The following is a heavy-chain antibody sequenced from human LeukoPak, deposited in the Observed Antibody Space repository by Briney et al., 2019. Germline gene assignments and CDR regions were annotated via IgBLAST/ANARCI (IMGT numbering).Heavy chain of an antibody. V-gene: IGHV4-39*01. CDR3: ARRLGLELTLDY. J-gene: IGHJ4*02. D-gene: IGHD1-7*01. Sequence: SETLSLTCTVSGGSISSNSYYWGWIRQPPGKGLEWIGSIYYSGSTYYNPSLKSRVTISVDTSKNQFSLRLSSVTAADTAVYYCARRLGLELTLDYWGQGTLVTASS. CDR1: GGSISSNSYY. CDR2: IYYSGST.